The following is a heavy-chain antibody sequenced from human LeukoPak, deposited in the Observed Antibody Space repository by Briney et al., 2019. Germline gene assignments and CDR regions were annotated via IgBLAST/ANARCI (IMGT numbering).Heavy chain of an antibody. J-gene: IGHJ3*02. V-gene: IGHV4-59*08. D-gene: IGHD1-26*01. CDR1: GGSISSYY. Sequence: SGTLSLTCTVSGGSISSYYWSWIRQPPGKGLEWIGYIYYSGSTNYNPSLKSRVTISVDTSKDQFSLKLSSVTAADTAVYYCARHGRWELLMSAFDIRGQGTMVTVSS. CDR2: IYYSGST. CDR3: ARHGRWELLMSAFDI.